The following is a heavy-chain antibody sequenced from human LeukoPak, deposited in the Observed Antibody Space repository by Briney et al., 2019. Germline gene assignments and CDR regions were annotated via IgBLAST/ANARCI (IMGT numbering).Heavy chain of an antibody. V-gene: IGHV4-34*01. CDR3: ARGMVAAMGGACDI. Sequence: SETLSLTCAVYGGSFSGYYWSWIRQPPGKGLEWIGEINHSGSTNYNPSLKSRVTISVDTSKNQFSLKLSSVNAADTAVYYRARGMVAAMGGACDIWGQGTMVSVSS. J-gene: IGHJ3*02. CDR2: INHSGST. CDR1: GGSFSGYY. D-gene: IGHD2-15*01.